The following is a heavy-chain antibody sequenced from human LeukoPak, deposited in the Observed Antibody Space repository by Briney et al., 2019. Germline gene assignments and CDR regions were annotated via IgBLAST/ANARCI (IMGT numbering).Heavy chain of an antibody. CDR3: ARGYSYGSDYYYGMDV. Sequence: ASVKVSCKASGYTFTSYAISWVRQAPGQGLEWMGWISGYNGNTKYAQKVQGRVTMTTDTSASTAYMELRSLRSDDTAVYYCARGYSYGSDYYYGMDVWGQGTTVTVSS. J-gene: IGHJ6*02. D-gene: IGHD5-18*01. V-gene: IGHV1-18*01. CDR1: GYTFTSYA. CDR2: ISGYNGNT.